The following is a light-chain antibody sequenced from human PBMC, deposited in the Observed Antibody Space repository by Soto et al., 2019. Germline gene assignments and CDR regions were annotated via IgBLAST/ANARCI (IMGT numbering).Light chain of an antibody. V-gene: IGKV3-20*01. CDR3: QQSNSSPTT. Sequence: EIVLTQSPATLSVSPGERATLSCRASLSISSSHLAWYRQKPGQAPRLLIYGAYIRATGIPDRFSGSGSGPDFPLTISRLEPEDFAVYYCQQSNSSPTTFGGGTKV. CDR2: GAY. CDR1: LSISSSH. J-gene: IGKJ4*01.